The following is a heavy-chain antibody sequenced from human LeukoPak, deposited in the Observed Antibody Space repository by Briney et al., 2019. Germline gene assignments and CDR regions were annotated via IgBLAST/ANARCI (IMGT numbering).Heavy chain of an antibody. CDR1: GYTFTDYY. J-gene: IGHJ3*01. V-gene: IGHV1-2*02. CDR2: IGPNSGDT. D-gene: IGHD7-27*01. Sequence: ASVKVCCKASGYTFTDYYIHWVRQAPGQGLEWMGWIGPNSGDTNYAQSFQGRVTVARDTSIKTAYLELTSLRSDDTAVYYCGRNRLGKAFDVGGQGTMVSVSS. CDR3: GRNRLGKAFDV.